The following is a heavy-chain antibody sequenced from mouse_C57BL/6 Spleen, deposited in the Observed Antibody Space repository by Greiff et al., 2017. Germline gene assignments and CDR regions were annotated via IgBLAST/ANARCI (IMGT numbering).Heavy chain of an antibody. Sequence: EVKLMESGGGLVQPKGSLKLSCAASGFSFNTYAMNWVRQAPGKGLEWVARIRSKSNNYATYYADSVKDRFTISRDDSESMLYLQMNNLKTEDTAMYYCVRHREDGYAMDYWGQGTSVTVSS. CDR1: GFSFNTYA. V-gene: IGHV10-1*01. J-gene: IGHJ4*01. D-gene: IGHD3-1*01. CDR3: VRHREDGYAMDY. CDR2: IRSKSNNYAT.